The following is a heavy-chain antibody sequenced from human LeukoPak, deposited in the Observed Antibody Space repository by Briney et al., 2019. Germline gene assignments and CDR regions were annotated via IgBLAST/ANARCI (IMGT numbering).Heavy chain of an antibody. CDR2: MNPNSGNT. V-gene: IGHV1-8*03. D-gene: IGHD6-13*01. CDR1: GYTFTSYD. J-gene: IGHJ4*02. CDR3: ARGGSSWYEDAFDY. Sequence: ASVKVSCKASGYTFTSYDINWVRQATGQGLEWMGWMNPNSGNTGYAQKLQGRVTITRNTSISTAYMELSSLRSEDTAVYYCARGGSSWYEDAFDYWGQGTLVTVSS.